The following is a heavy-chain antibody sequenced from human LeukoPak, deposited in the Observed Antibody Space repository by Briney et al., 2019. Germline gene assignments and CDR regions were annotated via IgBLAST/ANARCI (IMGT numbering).Heavy chain of an antibody. CDR2: ISYDGSNK. CDR1: GFTLNSYL. V-gene: IGHV3-30*04. CDR3: ARKKSAGADDPFEI. Sequence: GGSLRLSCAASGFTLNSYLMSWVRQAPGKGLEWVAIISYDGSNKNYADSVKGRFTISRDNSKNTLYLQMDSLRPDDTAVYYCARKKSAGADDPFEIWGQGTMVTVSS. J-gene: IGHJ3*02.